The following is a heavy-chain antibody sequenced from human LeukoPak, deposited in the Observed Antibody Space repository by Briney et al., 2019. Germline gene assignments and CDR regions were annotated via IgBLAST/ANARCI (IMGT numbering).Heavy chain of an antibody. CDR1: GFTFSSYW. CDR3: AREYSLNPYYYYMDV. CDR2: IKQDGSEK. V-gene: IGHV3-7*01. J-gene: IGHJ6*03. D-gene: IGHD1-14*01. Sequence: PGGSLRLSCAASGFTFSSYWMSWVRQAPGKGLEWVANIKQDGSEKYYVDSVKGRLTISRDNAKNSLYLQMNSLRAEDTAVYYCAREYSLNPYYYYMDVWGKGTTVTVSS.